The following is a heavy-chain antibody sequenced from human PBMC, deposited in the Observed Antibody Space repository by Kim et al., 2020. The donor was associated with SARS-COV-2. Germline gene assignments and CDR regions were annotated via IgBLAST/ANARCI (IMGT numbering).Heavy chain of an antibody. CDR3: ARGIFGVVIIPYYYYYMAV. D-gene: IGHD3-3*01. J-gene: IGHJ6*03. V-gene: IGHV4-39*01. CDR1: GGSISSNDYY. CDR2: ISYSGRT. Sequence: SETLSLTCTVSGGSISSNDYYWDWIRQPPGKGLEWIGSISYSGRTYYNPSLKSRVPISVDTSKNQISLKLSSVTAADTGVYYCARGIFGVVIIPYYYYYMAVWGKGTTVTVSS.